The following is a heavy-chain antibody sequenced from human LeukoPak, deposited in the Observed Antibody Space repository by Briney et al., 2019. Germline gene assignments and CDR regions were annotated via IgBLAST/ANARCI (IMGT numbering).Heavy chain of an antibody. Sequence: GGSLRLSCAASGFTFSSYGMHWVRQAPGKGLEWISYIGIDSGNTNYADSVKGRFTISGDKAKNSLYLQMNSLRVEDTAVYYCARDYKYAFDNWGQGTLVTVSS. V-gene: IGHV3-48*01. J-gene: IGHJ4*02. CDR3: ARDYKYAFDN. D-gene: IGHD5-24*01. CDR1: GFTFSSYG. CDR2: IGIDSGNT.